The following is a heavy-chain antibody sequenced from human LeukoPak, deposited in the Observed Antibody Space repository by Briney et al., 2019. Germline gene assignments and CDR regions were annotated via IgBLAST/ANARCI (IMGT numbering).Heavy chain of an antibody. J-gene: IGHJ5*02. CDR3: ANRGYYHKWFDP. CDR1: GASIRTYY. Sequence: SETLSLTCTVSGASIRTYYWSWIRQPPGKGLEWIGDIYYSGSTTYNPSLKGRISMSVDTSKNQFSLKLNSVTAADTAVYFCANRGYYHKWFDPWGQGTLVTVSS. V-gene: IGHV4-59*01. D-gene: IGHD3-22*01. CDR2: IYYSGST.